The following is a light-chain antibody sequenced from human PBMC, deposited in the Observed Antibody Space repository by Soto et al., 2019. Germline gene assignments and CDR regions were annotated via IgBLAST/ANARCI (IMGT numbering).Light chain of an antibody. CDR2: AAS. V-gene: IGKV1-8*01. Sequence: AIRMTQSPSSLSASTGDRVTITCRASQGISSYLAWYQQKPGKAPKLLIYAASTLQSGVPSRFSGSGSGTDFTFTISCLQSEDFATYYCLQYYSYPRTFGQGTKVEIK. J-gene: IGKJ1*01. CDR3: LQYYSYPRT. CDR1: QGISSY.